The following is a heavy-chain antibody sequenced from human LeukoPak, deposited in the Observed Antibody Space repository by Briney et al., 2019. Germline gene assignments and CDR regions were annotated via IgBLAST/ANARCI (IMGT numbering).Heavy chain of an antibody. CDR3: AADNTCNPPYHP. CDR1: GXTFSGYF. V-gene: IGHV1-2*02. D-gene: IGHD2/OR15-2a*01. Sequence: SGXTFSGYFMHWVRQAPGEGLEWXGWINVNSGDKKYAETVKGRVTMTRETSVTTSYMDLSSLTSDDTPVYYCAADNTCNPPYHPLGQGTLVTVSS. J-gene: IGHJ5*02. CDR2: INVNSGDK.